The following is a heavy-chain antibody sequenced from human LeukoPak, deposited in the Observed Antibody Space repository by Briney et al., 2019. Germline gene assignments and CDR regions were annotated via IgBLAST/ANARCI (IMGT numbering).Heavy chain of an antibody. Sequence: RASVKVSCKASGYTFTSYGISWVRQTPGQGLEWMGWISACNGNTNYAQKLQGRVTMTTDTSTSTAYMELRSLRSDDTAVYYCARDLGPRPVDYWGQGTLVTVSS. CDR3: ARDLGPRPVDY. CDR1: GYTFTSYG. V-gene: IGHV1-18*01. CDR2: ISACNGNT. J-gene: IGHJ4*02.